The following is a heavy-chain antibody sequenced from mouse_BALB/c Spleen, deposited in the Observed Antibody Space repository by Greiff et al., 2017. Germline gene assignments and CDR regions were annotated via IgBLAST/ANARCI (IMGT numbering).Heavy chain of an antibody. J-gene: IGHJ4*01. Sequence: EVQLVESGGGLVQPGGSRKLSCAASGFTFSSFGMHWVRQAPEKGLEWVAYISSGSSTIYYADTVKGRFTISRDNPKNTLFLKMTSLRSEDTAMYYCARSAAYYGNLYAMDYWGQGTSVTVSS. CDR2: ISSGSSTI. V-gene: IGHV5-17*02. CDR3: ARSAAYYGNLYAMDY. CDR1: GFTFSSFG. D-gene: IGHD2-10*01.